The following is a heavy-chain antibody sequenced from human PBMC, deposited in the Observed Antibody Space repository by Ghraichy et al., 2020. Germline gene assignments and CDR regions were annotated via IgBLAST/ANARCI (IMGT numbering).Heavy chain of an antibody. CDR1: GFTFSSYA. J-gene: IGHJ4*02. V-gene: IGHV3-30-3*01. Sequence: GGSLRLSCAASGFTFSSYAMHWVRQAPGKGLEWVAVISYDGSNKYYADSVKGRFTISRDNSKNTLYLQMNSLRAEDTAVYYCARDFGDTAMVGYWGQGTLVTVSS. D-gene: IGHD5-18*01. CDR2: ISYDGSNK. CDR3: ARDFGDTAMVGY.